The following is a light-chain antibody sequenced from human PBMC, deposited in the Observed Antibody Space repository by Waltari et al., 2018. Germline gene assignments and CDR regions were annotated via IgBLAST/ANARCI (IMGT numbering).Light chain of an antibody. CDR2: DVS. CDR1: SRDVGGSND. Sequence: QSALTQPASVSGSPGPPITVSCTGTSRDVGGSNDVSWYHQHPGKAPKLMIYDVSKRSSGVYNRFSGSKSGNTASLTISGLQAEDEADYYCSSYTSSSTLVFGGGTKLTVL. CDR3: SSYTSSSTLV. V-gene: IGLV2-14*01. J-gene: IGLJ2*01.